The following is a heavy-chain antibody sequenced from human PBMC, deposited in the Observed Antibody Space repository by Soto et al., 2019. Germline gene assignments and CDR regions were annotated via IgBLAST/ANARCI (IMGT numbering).Heavy chain of an antibody. CDR3: ARGGEMAPAPCMPTAYPPYFDY. V-gene: IGHV1-69*12. J-gene: IGHJ4*02. Sequence: QVQLVQSGAEVKKPGSSVKVSCKASGGTFSSYAISWVRQAPGQGLEWMGGIIPICGTANYAQKFQGRVTITADESTSTDYMELSSLRSEGTAVYYCARGGEMAPAPCMPTAYPPYFDYWGQGTLVTVSS. CDR2: IIPICGTA. D-gene: IGHD2-8*01. CDR1: GGTFSSYA.